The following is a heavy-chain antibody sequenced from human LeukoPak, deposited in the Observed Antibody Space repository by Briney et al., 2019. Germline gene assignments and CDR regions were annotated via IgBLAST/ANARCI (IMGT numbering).Heavy chain of an antibody. Sequence: GGSLRLSCAASGFTFSNHDMHWVRQGPGKGLEWVSAIDTVGGTYYPGSVKGRFTISREDVKNSLYLQMNSLRAGDTAIYYRAREASGRAYSGIDYWGQGTLVTVSS. CDR1: GFTFSNHD. J-gene: IGHJ4*02. V-gene: IGHV3-13*04. D-gene: IGHD3-10*01. CDR3: AREASGRAYSGIDY. CDR2: IDTVGGT.